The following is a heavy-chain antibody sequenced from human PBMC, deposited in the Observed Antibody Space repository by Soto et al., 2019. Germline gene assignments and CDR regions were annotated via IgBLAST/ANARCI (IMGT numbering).Heavy chain of an antibody. CDR3: ARAGGPPIWSGSLGGDY. J-gene: IGHJ4*02. V-gene: IGHV1-18*01. CDR1: GYTFTSYG. D-gene: IGHD3-3*01. Sequence: QVQLVQSGAEVKKPGASVKVSCKASGYTFTSYGISWVRQAPGQGLEWMGWISAYNGNTNYAQKLQGRVTMTTDTSTSTAYRELRSLRSDDTAVYYCARAGGPPIWSGSLGGDYWGQGTLVTVSS. CDR2: ISAYNGNT.